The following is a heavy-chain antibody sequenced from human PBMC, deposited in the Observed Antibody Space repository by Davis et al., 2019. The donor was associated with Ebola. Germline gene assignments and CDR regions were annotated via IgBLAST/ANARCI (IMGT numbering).Heavy chain of an antibody. V-gene: IGHV3-33*01. CDR2: IGFDGTRE. CDR3: ARRSSQALD. J-gene: IGHJ4*02. Sequence: GESLKISCIASGFPFTSYGMHWVRQAPGKGLEWVTGIGFDGTREYYEDSVKGRFTISRDNAKNSLYLQMNSLRVEDTAVYYCARRSSQALDWGQGTLVTVSS. D-gene: IGHD6-6*01. CDR1: GFPFTSYG.